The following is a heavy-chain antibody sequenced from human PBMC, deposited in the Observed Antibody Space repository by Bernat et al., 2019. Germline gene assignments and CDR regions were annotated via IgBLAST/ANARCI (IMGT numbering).Heavy chain of an antibody. Sequence: QVQLQESGPGLVKPSGTLSLTCAVSGGSISSSNWWSWVRQPPGKGLEWIGEIYHSGSTNYNPSLKGRVTISVDKSKNQFSLKLSSVTAADTAVYYCARGGSGSYSRGDAFDIWGQGTMVTVSS. V-gene: IGHV4-4*02. CDR1: GGSISSSNW. CDR2: IYHSGST. D-gene: IGHD3-10*01. J-gene: IGHJ3*02. CDR3: ARGGSGSYSRGDAFDI.